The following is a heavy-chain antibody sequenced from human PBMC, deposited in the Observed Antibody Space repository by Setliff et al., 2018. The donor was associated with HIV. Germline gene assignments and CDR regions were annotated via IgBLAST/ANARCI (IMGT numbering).Heavy chain of an antibody. CDR3: ARDLGYSNYYYYYAMDV. V-gene: IGHV3-11*06. J-gene: IGHJ6*02. CDR2: ISPTNTYT. D-gene: IGHD4-4*01. Sequence: GGSLRLSCAASGFTFNDYYMSWVRQAPGKGLEWVSYISPTNTYTNYADSVKGRFAISRDNAKNSLYLQMNSLRAEDTAVYYCARDLGYSNYYYYYAMDVWGQGTTVTV. CDR1: GFTFNDYY.